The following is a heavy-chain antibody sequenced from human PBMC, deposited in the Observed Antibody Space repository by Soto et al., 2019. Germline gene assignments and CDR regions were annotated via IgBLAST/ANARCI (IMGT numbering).Heavy chain of an antibody. V-gene: IGHV4-4*02. D-gene: IGHD1-7*01. CDR3: ASRDPGTSVDY. J-gene: IGHJ4*02. CDR1: GGSFTSNNW. Sequence: SGTLSLTCAVSGGSFTSNNWWTWVRQPPGQGPEWIGEIYRTGSTNYNPSLKSRVTISLDKSENQFSLKVTSLTAADTAVYYCASRDPGTSVDYWGQGTLVTVSS. CDR2: IYRTGST.